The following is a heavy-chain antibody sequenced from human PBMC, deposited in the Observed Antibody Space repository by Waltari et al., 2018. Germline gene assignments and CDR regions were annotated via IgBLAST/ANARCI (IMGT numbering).Heavy chain of an antibody. Sequence: EVQLVESGGGLIQPGGSLRLSCAASGFTVSSNYMSWVRQAPGKGLEWVSVIYSGGSTYYADSVKGRFTSSRDNSKNTLYLQMNSLRAEDTAVYYCARSPPYPLGAEYFQHWGQGTLVTVSS. V-gene: IGHV3-53*01. CDR2: IYSGGST. CDR1: GFTVSSNY. D-gene: IGHD2-2*01. J-gene: IGHJ1*01. CDR3: ARSPPYPLGAEYFQH.